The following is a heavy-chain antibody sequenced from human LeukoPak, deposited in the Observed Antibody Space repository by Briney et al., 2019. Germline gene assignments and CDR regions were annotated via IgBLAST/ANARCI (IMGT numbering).Heavy chain of an antibody. CDR1: GYTFRAYY. D-gene: IGHD2-8*01. CDR3: ARDGVSTTSDFDY. V-gene: IGHV1-2*02. CDR2: IYPNSGAT. Sequence: ASVNVSCKTSGYTFRAYYMYWLRQAPGQGLECMGWIYPNSGATGYAQNFQGRVTMTRDTSVSTIYMELSRLRSDDTAVYYCARDGVSTTSDFDYWGQGTLVTVSS. J-gene: IGHJ4*02.